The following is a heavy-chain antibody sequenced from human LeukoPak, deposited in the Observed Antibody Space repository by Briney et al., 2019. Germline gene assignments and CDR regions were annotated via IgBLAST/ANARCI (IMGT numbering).Heavy chain of an antibody. V-gene: IGHV5-51*01. CDR1: GYSFSDYW. D-gene: IGHD6-6*01. J-gene: IGHJ6*03. CDR3: ARQKYSSASYYYYMDV. Sequence: GESLKISCKGSGYSFSDYWIGWVRQMPGKGLELMGIIYPGDSDTRYSPSFQGQVTISADKSISTAYLQWSSLKASDTAIYYCARQKYSSASYYYYMDVWGKGTTVTVSS. CDR2: IYPGDSDT.